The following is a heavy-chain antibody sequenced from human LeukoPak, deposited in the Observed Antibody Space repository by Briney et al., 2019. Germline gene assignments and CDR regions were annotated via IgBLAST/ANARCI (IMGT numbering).Heavy chain of an antibody. D-gene: IGHD6-13*01. Sequence: PSETLSLTCAVYGGSFSGYYWSWIRQPPGKGLEWIGEINHSGSTNYNPSLKSRVTISVDTSKNQFSLELSSVTAADTAVYYCAVDSSSWPNNWFDPWGQGTLVTVSS. CDR1: GGSFSGYY. V-gene: IGHV4-34*01. J-gene: IGHJ5*02. CDR2: INHSGST. CDR3: AVDSSSWPNNWFDP.